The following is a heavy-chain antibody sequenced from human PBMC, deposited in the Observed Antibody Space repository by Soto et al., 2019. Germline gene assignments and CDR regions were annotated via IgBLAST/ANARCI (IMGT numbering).Heavy chain of an antibody. CDR3: ARGQPGRGYYYYYMDV. Sequence: GASVKVSCKASGYTFTGYYMHWVRQAPGQGLEWMGWINPNSGGTNYAQKFQGWVTMTRDTSISTAYMELSRLRSDDTAVYYCARGQPGRGYYYYYMDVWGKGTTVTVSS. CDR1: GYTFTGYY. V-gene: IGHV1-2*04. J-gene: IGHJ6*03. D-gene: IGHD3-10*01. CDR2: INPNSGGT.